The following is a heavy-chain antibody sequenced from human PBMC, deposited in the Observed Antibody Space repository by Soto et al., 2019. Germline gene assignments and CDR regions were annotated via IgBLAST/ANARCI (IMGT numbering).Heavy chain of an antibody. CDR2: IYYSGST. V-gene: IGHV4-59*12. D-gene: IGHD6-13*01. CDR3: ARDRRPSFYSSSWYAKAHYYYYGMDV. Sequence: SETLSLTCTVSGGSISRYYWSWIRQPPGKGLEWIGYIYYSGSTNYNPSLKSRVTISVDKSKNQFSLKLSSVTAADTAVYYCARDRRPSFYSSSWYAKAHYYYYGMDVWGQGTTVTVS. CDR1: GGSISRYY. J-gene: IGHJ6*02.